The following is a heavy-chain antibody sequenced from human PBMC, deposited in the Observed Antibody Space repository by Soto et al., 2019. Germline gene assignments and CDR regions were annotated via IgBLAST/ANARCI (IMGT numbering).Heavy chain of an antibody. CDR1: GGTFSSYA. Sequence: QVQLVQSGAEVKKPGSSVKVSCKASGGTFSSYAISWVRQAPGQGLEWMGGITPIFGTANYAQKFQGRVTITADESTNTAHMELSSLRSEVTAVYYCARDYGHDCSGGRCYFYFWGQGTLVTVSS. J-gene: IGHJ4*02. V-gene: IGHV1-69*01. CDR3: ARDYGHDCSGGRCYFYF. D-gene: IGHD2-15*01. CDR2: ITPIFGTA.